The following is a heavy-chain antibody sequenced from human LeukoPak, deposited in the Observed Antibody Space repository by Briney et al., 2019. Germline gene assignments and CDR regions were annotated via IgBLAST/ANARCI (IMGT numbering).Heavy chain of an antibody. CDR2: IYYSGST. D-gene: IGHD3-10*01. CDR3: ARDASPITMIRGSRFDP. J-gene: IGHJ5*02. Sequence: SETLSLTCTVSGGSISSDYWTWIRQPPGKGLEWIGYIYYSGSTTDYNPSLRSRVTILVDTSRNQFSLKLNSVAAADTAVYYCARDASPITMIRGSRFDPWGQGTLVTVSS. CDR1: GGSISSDY. V-gene: IGHV4-59*01.